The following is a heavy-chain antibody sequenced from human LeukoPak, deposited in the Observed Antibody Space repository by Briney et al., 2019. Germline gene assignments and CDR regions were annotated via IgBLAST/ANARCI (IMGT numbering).Heavy chain of an antibody. Sequence: SETLPLTCTVSGGSISSYYWSWIRQPAGKGLEWIGRIYTSGSTNYNPSLKSRVTMSVDTSKNQFSLKLSSVTAADTAVYYCASLYYGSGSYWSGMDVWGQGTTVTVSS. CDR2: IYTSGST. J-gene: IGHJ6*02. CDR1: GGSISSYY. CDR3: ASLYYGSGSYWSGMDV. V-gene: IGHV4-4*07. D-gene: IGHD3-10*01.